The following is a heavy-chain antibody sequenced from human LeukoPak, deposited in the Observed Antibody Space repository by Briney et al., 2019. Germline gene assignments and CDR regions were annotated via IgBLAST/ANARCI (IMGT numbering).Heavy chain of an antibody. V-gene: IGHV3-21*01. D-gene: IGHD6-19*01. J-gene: IGHJ4*02. Sequence: KPGGSLRLSCAASGFTFSSYSMNWVRQAPGKGLEWVSSISSSSSYIYYVDSVKGRFTISRDNAKNSLYLQMNSLRAEDTAVYYCARDRYSSGWYLFDFWGQGTLVTVSS. CDR3: ARDRYSSGWYLFDF. CDR1: GFTFSSYS. CDR2: ISSSSSYI.